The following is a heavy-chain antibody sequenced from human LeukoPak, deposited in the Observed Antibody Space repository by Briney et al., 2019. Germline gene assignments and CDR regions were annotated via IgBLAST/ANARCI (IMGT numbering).Heavy chain of an antibody. CDR2: IKQDGSEK. CDR3: TRGNGSPTD. J-gene: IGHJ4*02. Sequence: AGGSLRLSCAASGFTFSSYWMNWVRQAPGRGPEWVAHIKQDGSEKYYLDSVKGRFTISRDNAKNSLYLQMSSLRAEDTAVYYCTRGNGSPTDWGQGTLVTVSS. D-gene: IGHD6-25*01. V-gene: IGHV3-7*03. CDR1: GFTFSSYW.